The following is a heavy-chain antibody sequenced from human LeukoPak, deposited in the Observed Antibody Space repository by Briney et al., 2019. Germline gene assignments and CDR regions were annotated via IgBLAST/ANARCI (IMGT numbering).Heavy chain of an antibody. CDR1: GFTFSDYY. D-gene: IGHD3-10*01. CDR3: AREGPYGSGSPLDY. Sequence: GGPLRLSCAASGFTFSDYYMSWIRQAPGKGLEWVSYISSSSSYTNYADSVKGRFTISRDNAKNSLYLQMNSLRAEDTAVYYCAREGPYGSGSPLDYWGQGTLVTVSS. V-gene: IGHV3-11*06. CDR2: ISSSSSYT. J-gene: IGHJ4*02.